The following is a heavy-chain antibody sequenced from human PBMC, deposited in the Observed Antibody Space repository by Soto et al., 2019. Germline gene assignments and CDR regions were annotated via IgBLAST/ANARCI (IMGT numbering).Heavy chain of an antibody. V-gene: IGHV1-69*13. Sequence: SVKVSCKASGGTFSSYAISWVRPAPGQGLEWMGGIIPIFGTANYAQKFQGRVTITADESTSTAYMELSSLRAEDTAVYYCARHLECYDILTGPNGRDKAFDIWGQGTMVTVSS. CDR3: ARHLECYDILTGPNGRDKAFDI. J-gene: IGHJ3*02. CDR1: GGTFSSYA. D-gene: IGHD3-9*01. CDR2: IIPIFGTA.